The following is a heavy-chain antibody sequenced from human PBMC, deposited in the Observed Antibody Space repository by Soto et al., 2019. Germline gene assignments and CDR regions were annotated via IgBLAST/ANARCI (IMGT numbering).Heavy chain of an antibody. D-gene: IGHD3-3*01. CDR1: GDSVTSGSYF. V-gene: IGHV4-61*01. CDR2: IYYSGST. Sequence: QVQLQESGPGLVKPSETLSLTCSVSGDSVTSGSYFWSWIRQPPGKGLEWIGYIYYSGSTNYNPSLKSRVTISVDTSKNQFFLKLSSVTAADTAVYYCARGGKLRFLSYWGQGTLVTVSS. CDR3: ARGGKLRFLSY. J-gene: IGHJ4*02.